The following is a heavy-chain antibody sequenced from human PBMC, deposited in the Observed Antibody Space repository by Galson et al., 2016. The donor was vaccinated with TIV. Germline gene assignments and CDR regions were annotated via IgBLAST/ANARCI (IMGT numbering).Heavy chain of an antibody. CDR3: ARPPYCGGDCYKYDR. D-gene: IGHD2-21*01. CDR1: GYSFTTYA. Sequence: SVKVSCKASGYSFTTYAMHWVRQAPGQGLEWMGCINAGNSNIKYSQKFQGRLTITRDTLASTAYMELSSLTSADTAVYYCARPPYCGGDCYKYDRWGQGTLVTVSS. CDR2: INAGNSNI. V-gene: IGHV1-3*01. J-gene: IGHJ5*02.